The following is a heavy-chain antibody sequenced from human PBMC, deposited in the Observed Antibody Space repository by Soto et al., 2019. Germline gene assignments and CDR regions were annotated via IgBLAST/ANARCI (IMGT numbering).Heavy chain of an antibody. V-gene: IGHV4-59*12. D-gene: IGHD3-16*01. J-gene: IGHJ4*02. CDR1: GGSISSYY. CDR2: IYYSGST. CDR3: AREGGESSDGLYYFDS. Sequence: SETLSLTCTVSGGSISSYYWSWIRQPPGKGLEWIGYIYYSGSTNYNPSLKSRVTISVDTSKNQFSLKLSSVTAADTVVYFCAREGGESSDGLYYFDSWGQGSLVTVSS.